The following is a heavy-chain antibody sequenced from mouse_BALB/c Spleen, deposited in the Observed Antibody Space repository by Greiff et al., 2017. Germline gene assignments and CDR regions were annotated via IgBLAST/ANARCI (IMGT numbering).Heavy chain of an antibody. V-gene: IGHV3-8*02. J-gene: IGHJ2*01. Sequence: EVQLVESGPSLVKPSQTLSLTCSVTGDSITSGYWNWIRKFPGNKLEYMGYISYSGSTYYNPSLKSRISITRDTSKNQYYLQLNSVTTEDTATYYCARDYDYDGYFDYWGQGTTLTVSS. CDR3: ARDYDYDGYFDY. CDR1: GDSITSGY. D-gene: IGHD2-4*01. CDR2: ISYSGST.